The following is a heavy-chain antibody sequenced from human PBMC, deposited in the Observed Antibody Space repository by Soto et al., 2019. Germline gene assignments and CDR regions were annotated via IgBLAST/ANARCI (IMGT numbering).Heavy chain of an antibody. J-gene: IGHJ6*02. CDR3: AKDVVVGATTGLGDYYYYYGMDV. D-gene: IGHD1-26*01. Sequence: EVQLVESGGGLVQPGRSLRLSCAASGFTFDDYAMHWVRQAPGKGLEWVSGISWNSGSIGYADSVKGRFTISRDNAKNSLYLQMNSLRAEDTAVYYCAKDVVVGATTGLGDYYYYYGMDVWGQGTTVTVSS. CDR1: GFTFDDYA. CDR2: ISWNSGSI. V-gene: IGHV3-9*01.